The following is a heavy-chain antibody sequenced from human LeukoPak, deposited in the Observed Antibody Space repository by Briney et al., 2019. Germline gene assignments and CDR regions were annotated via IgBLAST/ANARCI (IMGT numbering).Heavy chain of an antibody. CDR1: GYSFTSYW. D-gene: IGHD5-12*01. Sequence: GESLKISCKGSGYSFTSYWIGWVRQMPGKGLEWMGIIYPGDSDTRYSPSFQGQVTISADKSISTAYLQWSSLKASDTAMYYCAIPSRGGAHMDIVADDAFDIWGQGTMVTVSS. CDR3: AIPSRGGAHMDIVADDAFDI. CDR2: IYPGDSDT. J-gene: IGHJ3*02. V-gene: IGHV5-51*01.